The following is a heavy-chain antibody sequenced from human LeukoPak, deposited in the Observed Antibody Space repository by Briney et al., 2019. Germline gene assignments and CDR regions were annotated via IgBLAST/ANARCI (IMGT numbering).Heavy chain of an antibody. J-gene: IGHJ4*02. CDR1: GFTFGTYA. D-gene: IGHD6-19*01. Sequence: PGGSLRLSCAASGFTFGTYAMNWVRQAPGKGLEWVSYISSSSSTIYFPDSVKGRFTISRDNAKNSLYLQMNGLRDGDTAVYYCARDAGSGYFDYWGQGTLVTVPS. V-gene: IGHV3-48*02. CDR3: ARDAGSGYFDY. CDR2: ISSSSSTI.